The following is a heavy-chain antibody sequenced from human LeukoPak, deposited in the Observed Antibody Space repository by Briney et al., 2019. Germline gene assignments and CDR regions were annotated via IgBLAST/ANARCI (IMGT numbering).Heavy chain of an antibody. V-gene: IGHV4-39*01. CDR2: MNYSGST. CDR1: GGSISSSSYY. J-gene: IGHJ4*02. Sequence: SETLSLTCAVSGGSISSSSYYWGWIRQPPGKGLEWIGSMNYSGSTYYNPSLKSRVTISVDTSKNQFSLKLSSVTAADTALYYCARHSSLRTFDYWGQGTLVTVSS. D-gene: IGHD1-1*01. CDR3: ARHSSLRTFDY.